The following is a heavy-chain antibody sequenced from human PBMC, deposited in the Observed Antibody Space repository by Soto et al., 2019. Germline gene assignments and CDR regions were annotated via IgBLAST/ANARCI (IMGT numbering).Heavy chain of an antibody. CDR1: GFSFSNYV. CDR2: ISTDGGGT. D-gene: IGHD6-25*01. Sequence: GGSLRLSCAASGFSFSNYVMNWVRQAPGKGLEWVSTISTDGGGTNYADSVRGRFTISRDNSKNTLYLQMDSLRAEDTAVYYCGRLERFDDCGQGTLVTVSS. V-gene: IGHV3-23*01. CDR3: GRLERFDD. J-gene: IGHJ4*02.